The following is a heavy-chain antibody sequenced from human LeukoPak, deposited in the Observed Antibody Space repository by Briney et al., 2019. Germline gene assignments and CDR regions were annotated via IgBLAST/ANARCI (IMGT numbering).Heavy chain of an antibody. Sequence: GGSLRLSCAASGFTFDDYAMHRVRQAPGKGLDWVSLISWDGDSTYYADSVKGRFTISRDNSKNSLYLQMNSLRAEDTALYYCAKDRGGSSWPLFDYWGQGTLVTVSS. CDR3: AKDRGGSSWPLFDY. D-gene: IGHD6-13*01. CDR2: ISWDGDST. V-gene: IGHV3-43D*03. J-gene: IGHJ4*02. CDR1: GFTFDDYA.